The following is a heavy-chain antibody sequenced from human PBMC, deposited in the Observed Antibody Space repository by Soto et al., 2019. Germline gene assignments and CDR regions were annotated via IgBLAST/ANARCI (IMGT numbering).Heavy chain of an antibody. CDR2: IYHSGST. J-gene: IGHJ4*02. CDR3: ASSHAGAHITAAVH. D-gene: IGHD6-13*01. V-gene: IGHV4-30-2*01. Sequence: SETLFPTSTFSCASISNGMYPLRWVPPPPGKGLEWIGYIYHSGSTYYNPSLKSRVTISVDRSKNQFSLKLSSVTAADTAVYYCASSHAGAHITAAVHWGQGTLVTVSS. CDR1: CASISNGMYP.